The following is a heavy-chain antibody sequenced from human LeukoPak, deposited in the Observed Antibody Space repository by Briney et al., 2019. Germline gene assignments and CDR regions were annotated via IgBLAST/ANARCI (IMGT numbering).Heavy chain of an antibody. CDR3: AKEKRVRRLYNWFDP. CDR1: GFTFRSYD. V-gene: IGHV3-30*18. CDR2: ISYDGSNK. J-gene: IGHJ5*02. Sequence: GGSLRLSCAVSGFTFRSYDMHWVRQAPGKGLEWVAVISYDGSNKYYADSVKGRFTISRDNSKNTLYLQMNSLRAEDTAVYYCAKEKRVRRLYNWFDPWGQGTLVTVSS. D-gene: IGHD3-22*01.